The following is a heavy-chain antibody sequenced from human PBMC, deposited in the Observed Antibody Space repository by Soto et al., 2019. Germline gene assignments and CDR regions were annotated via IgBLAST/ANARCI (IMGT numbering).Heavy chain of an antibody. CDR1: GGTFSSYA. CDR2: IIPTFGTP. D-gene: IGHD6-19*01. J-gene: IGHJ6*02. Sequence: GASVKVSCKASGGTFSSYAISWVRQAPGQGLEWMGGIIPTFGTPNYSQKFQGRVTITADESTSTAYMELSSLTSEDTAVYYCASPPAVVAEDDQHYDGMDVCSRGTTVTVSS. V-gene: IGHV1-69*13. CDR3: ASPPAVVAEDDQHYDGMDV.